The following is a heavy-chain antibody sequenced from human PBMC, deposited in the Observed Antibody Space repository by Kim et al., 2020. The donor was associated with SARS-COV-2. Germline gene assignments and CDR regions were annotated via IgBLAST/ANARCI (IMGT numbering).Heavy chain of an antibody. CDR1: GFTFSSYS. CDR3: ARDPLRVAVPAASAFDI. V-gene: IGHV3-21*01. D-gene: IGHD2-2*01. J-gene: IGHJ3*02. CDR2: ISSSSSYI. Sequence: GGSLRLSCAASGFTFSSYSMNWVRQAPGKGLEWVSSISSSSSYIYYADSVKGRFTISRDNAKNSLYLQMNSLRAEDTAVYYCARDPLRVAVPAASAFDIWGQGTMVTVSS.